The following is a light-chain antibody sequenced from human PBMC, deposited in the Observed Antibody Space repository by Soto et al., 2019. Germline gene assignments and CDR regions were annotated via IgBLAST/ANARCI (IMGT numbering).Light chain of an antibody. CDR2: GNS. Sequence: QSVLTQPPSVSGAPGQRVTISCTGSSSNIGAGYDVHWYQQLPGTAPKLLIYGNSNRPSGVPDRFSGSKSGTSASLAITGLQAEDEADYYCQSYYSRLSELFGGGTKLTVL. CDR3: QSYYSRLSEL. CDR1: SSNIGAGYD. J-gene: IGLJ3*02. V-gene: IGLV1-40*01.